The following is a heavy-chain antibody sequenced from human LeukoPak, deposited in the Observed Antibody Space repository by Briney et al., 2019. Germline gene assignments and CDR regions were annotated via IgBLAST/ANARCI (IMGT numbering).Heavy chain of an antibody. Sequence: ASVKVSCKASGYIFSDYYMHWVRQAPGQGLEWMGWISAYNGNTNYAQKLQGRVTMTTDTSTSTAYMELRSLRSDDTAVYYCARDRQGFYQLLPLDYWGQGTLVTVSS. CDR1: GYIFSDYY. V-gene: IGHV1-18*04. CDR2: ISAYNGNT. J-gene: IGHJ4*02. D-gene: IGHD2-2*01. CDR3: ARDRQGFYQLLPLDY.